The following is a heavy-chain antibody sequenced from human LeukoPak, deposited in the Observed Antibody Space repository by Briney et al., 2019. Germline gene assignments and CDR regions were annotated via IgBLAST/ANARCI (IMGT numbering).Heavy chain of an antibody. V-gene: IGHV3-23*01. CDR3: AIVSSKNWFDP. Sequence: GGSLRLSCAASGFTFSTYAMSWVRQAPGKGLEWVSAISGSGGSTYYADSVKGRFTISRDNSKNTLYLQMNSLRAEDAAVYYCAIVSSKNWFDPWGQGTLVTVSS. CDR1: GFTFSTYA. CDR2: ISGSGGST. J-gene: IGHJ5*02. D-gene: IGHD2-15*01.